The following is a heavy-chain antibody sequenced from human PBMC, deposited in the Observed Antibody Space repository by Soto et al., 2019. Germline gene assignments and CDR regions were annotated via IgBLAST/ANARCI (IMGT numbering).Heavy chain of an antibody. J-gene: IGHJ6*02. V-gene: IGHV6-1*01. CDR2: TYYRSKWYN. Sequence: PSQTLSLICAISGDSVSSNSAAWNWIRQSPSRGLEWLGRTYYRSKWYNDYAVSVKSRITINPDTSKNQFSLQLNSVTPEDTAVYYCARFNCSGGSCRYYYYGMDVWGQGTTVTVSS. CDR1: GDSVSSNSAA. CDR3: ARFNCSGGSCRYYYYGMDV. D-gene: IGHD2-15*01.